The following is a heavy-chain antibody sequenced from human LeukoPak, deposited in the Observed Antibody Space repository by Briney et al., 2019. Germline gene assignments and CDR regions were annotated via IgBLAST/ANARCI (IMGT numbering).Heavy chain of an antibody. CDR1: GFSVSSNY. CDR3: ARHGSITMVRGRLRYYYMDV. D-gene: IGHD3-10*01. CDR2: IYSGGST. J-gene: IGHJ6*03. Sequence: GSLRLSCAVSGFSVSSNYMSWVRQAPVKGLEWVSVIYSGGSTYYADSVKGRFTISRDNSKNTLYLQMNSLRAEDTAVYYCARHGSITMVRGRLRYYYMDVWGKGTTVTISS. V-gene: IGHV3-53*01.